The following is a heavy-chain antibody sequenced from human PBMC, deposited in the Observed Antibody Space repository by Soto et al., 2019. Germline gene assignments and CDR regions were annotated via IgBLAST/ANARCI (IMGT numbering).Heavy chain of an antibody. CDR2: ISSSISTI. CDR3: ARDDPPTPLFDY. Sequence: PGGSLRLSCAASGFTFSSYSMNWVRQAPGKGLEWVSYISSSISTIYYADSVKGRFTISRDNAKNSLYLQMNSLRAEDTAVYYCARDDPPTPLFDYWGQGTLVTVS. V-gene: IGHV3-48*01. CDR1: GFTFSSYS. J-gene: IGHJ4*02.